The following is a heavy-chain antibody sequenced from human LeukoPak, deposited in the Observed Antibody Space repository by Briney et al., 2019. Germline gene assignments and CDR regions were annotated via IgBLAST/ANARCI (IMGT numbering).Heavy chain of an antibody. V-gene: IGHV3-74*01. D-gene: IGHD3-22*01. J-gene: IGHJ5*02. CDR1: GFTFSRYW. Sequence: GGSLGLSCAASGFTFSRYWMHWVRQAPGKGLEWVSYSDTEGSMTSYADSVKGRFTISRDNAKNTLYLEMHSLRVEDTAIYYCAREGSYLNSGGSYYLHWLDPWGQGTLVTVSS. CDR2: SDTEGSMT. CDR3: AREGSYLNSGGSYYLHWLDP.